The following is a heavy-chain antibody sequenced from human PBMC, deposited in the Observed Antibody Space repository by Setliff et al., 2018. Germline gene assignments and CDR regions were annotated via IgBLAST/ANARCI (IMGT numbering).Heavy chain of an antibody. CDR2: LHTSGST. CDR1: GGSISSGSYY. V-gene: IGHV4-61*02. J-gene: IGHJ4*02. CDR3: ARDNTIVGATDY. D-gene: IGHD1-26*01. Sequence: KPSETLSLTCAVSGGSISSGSYYWSWIRQPAGKGLEWVGRLHTSGSTNYNPSLKGRVTISVDTSKNQFSLNLSSVTAADTAVYFCARDNTIVGATDYWGQGTLVTVS.